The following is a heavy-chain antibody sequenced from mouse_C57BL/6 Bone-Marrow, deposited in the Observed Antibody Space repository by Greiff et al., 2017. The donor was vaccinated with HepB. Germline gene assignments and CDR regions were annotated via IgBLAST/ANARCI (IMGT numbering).Heavy chain of an antibody. D-gene: IGHD1-1*01. J-gene: IGHJ1*03. CDR3: ARPLTTHFDV. Sequence: VQLQESGAELVMPGASVKLSCKASGYTFTSYWMHWVKQRPGQGLEWIGEIDPSDSYTNYNQKFKGKSTLTVDKSSSTAYMQLSSLTSEDSAVYYCARPLTTHFDVWGTGTTVTVSS. CDR2: IDPSDSYT. V-gene: IGHV1-69*01. CDR1: GYTFTSYW.